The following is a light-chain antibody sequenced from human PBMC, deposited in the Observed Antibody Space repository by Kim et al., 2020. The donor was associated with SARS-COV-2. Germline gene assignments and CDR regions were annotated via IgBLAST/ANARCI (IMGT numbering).Light chain of an antibody. CDR1: QTIGSW. V-gene: IGKV1-5*03. CDR2: QAS. Sequence: SIGDRVTITGRASQTIGSWLAWYKQKPGKAPELLIFQASNLETGVPSRFSGGGSGTEFTLTISSLQPDDFATYYCQNYDSDSTFGQGTKVDIK. J-gene: IGKJ1*01. CDR3: QNYDSDST.